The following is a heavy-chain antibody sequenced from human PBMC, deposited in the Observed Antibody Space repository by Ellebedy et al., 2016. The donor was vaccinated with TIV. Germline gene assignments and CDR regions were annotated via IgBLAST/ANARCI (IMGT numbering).Heavy chain of an antibody. CDR1: GFTFSSYA. J-gene: IGHJ4*02. Sequence: GGSLRLXXVASGFTFSSYAMSWVRQAPGKGLEWVSAISGSGGSTYYADSVKGRFTISRDNSKNTLYLQMNSLRAEDTAVYYCAKEWVHYYDSSGYSVVLDYWGQGTLVTVSS. V-gene: IGHV3-23*01. CDR3: AKEWVHYYDSSGYSVVLDY. CDR2: ISGSGGST. D-gene: IGHD3-22*01.